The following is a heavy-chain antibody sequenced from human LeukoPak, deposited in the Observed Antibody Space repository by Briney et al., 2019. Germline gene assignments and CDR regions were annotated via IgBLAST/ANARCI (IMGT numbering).Heavy chain of an antibody. CDR3: AKEKAYYGSGSYYTSFDY. J-gene: IGHJ4*02. V-gene: IGHV3-9*01. CDR2: ISWNSGSI. Sequence: PGRSLRLSCAASGFTFDDYAMHWVRQAPGKGLEWVSGISWNSGSIGYADSVKGRFTISRDNAKNSLYLQMNSLRAEDTALYYCAKEKAYYGSGSYYTSFDYWGQGTLVTVSS. D-gene: IGHD3-10*01. CDR1: GFTFDDYA.